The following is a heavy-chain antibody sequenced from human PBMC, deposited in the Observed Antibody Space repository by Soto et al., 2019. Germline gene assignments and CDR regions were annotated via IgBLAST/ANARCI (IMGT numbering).Heavy chain of an antibody. CDR3: TTEIYGDYYYYYYMDV. CDR2: IKSKTDGGTT. Sequence: GGSLRLSCAASGFTFSNAWMSWVRQAPGKGLEWVGRIKSKTDGGTTDYAAPVKGRFTISRDDSKNTLYLQTNSLKTEDTAVYYCTTEIYGDYYYYYYMDVWGKGTTVTVSS. J-gene: IGHJ6*03. D-gene: IGHD4-17*01. CDR1: GFTFSNAW. V-gene: IGHV3-15*01.